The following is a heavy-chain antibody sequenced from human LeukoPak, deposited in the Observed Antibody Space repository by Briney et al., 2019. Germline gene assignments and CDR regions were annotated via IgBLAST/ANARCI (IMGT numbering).Heavy chain of an antibody. V-gene: IGHV3-7*01. Sequence: GGSLRLSCAASGFTFNNYWMSWVRQAPGKGLEWVANIKQDGSEKYYVDSVKGRFTISRDNAKNSLYLQMNSLRAEDTAVYYCARPLYSSSTDWGQGTLVTVSS. CDR2: IKQDGSEK. J-gene: IGHJ4*02. D-gene: IGHD6-13*01. CDR1: GFTFNNYW. CDR3: ARPLYSSSTD.